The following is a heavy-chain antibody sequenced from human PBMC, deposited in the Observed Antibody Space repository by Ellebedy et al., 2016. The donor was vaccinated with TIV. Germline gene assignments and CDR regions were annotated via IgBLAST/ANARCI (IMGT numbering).Heavy chain of an antibody. CDR2: IYYSGST. D-gene: IGHD3-9*01. CDR3: ARSSVEYFDWLYGMDV. J-gene: IGHJ6*02. Sequence: SETLSLTCTVSGGSISNYYWSWIRQPPGKGLEWIGYIYYSGSTNYNPSLKSRVTISVDTSKNQFSLKLSSVTAADTAVYYCARSSVEYFDWLYGMDVWGQGTTVTVSS. V-gene: IGHV4-59*01. CDR1: GGSISNYY.